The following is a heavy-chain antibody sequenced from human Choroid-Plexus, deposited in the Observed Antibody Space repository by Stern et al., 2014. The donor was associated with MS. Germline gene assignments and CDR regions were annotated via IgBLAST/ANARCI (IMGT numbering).Heavy chain of an antibody. CDR1: GYIFTGYY. D-gene: IGHD3-3*01. J-gene: IGHJ6*02. Sequence: VQLVQSGAEVKKPGASVKVSCKTSGYIFTGYYIHWVRQAPGQGLEWMAWINPNTGGTKYAQWFQGRVTMSRDTSISTAYVELSSLTSDDTAVYYCARDQRGITIFGVVTDYYYLGMDVWGQGTTVTVSS. CDR3: ARDQRGITIFGVVTDYYYLGMDV. CDR2: INPNTGGT. V-gene: IGHV1-2*02.